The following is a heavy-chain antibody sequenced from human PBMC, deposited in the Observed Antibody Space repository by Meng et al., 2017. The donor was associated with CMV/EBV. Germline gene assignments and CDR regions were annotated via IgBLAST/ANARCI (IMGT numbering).Heavy chain of an antibody. CDR3: AKDQEELSYYDFWSATYYGMDV. D-gene: IGHD3-3*01. CDR2: SNSDGNSA. CDR1: GFTFSNYW. V-gene: IGHV3-74*03. J-gene: IGHJ6*02. Sequence: GESLKISCGASGFTFSNYWMHWVRQGLGKGLVWVARSNSDGNSALYADSVKGRFTISRDNAKNTLYLQMNSLRAEDTAVYYCAKDQEELSYYDFWSATYYGMDVWGQGTTVTVSS.